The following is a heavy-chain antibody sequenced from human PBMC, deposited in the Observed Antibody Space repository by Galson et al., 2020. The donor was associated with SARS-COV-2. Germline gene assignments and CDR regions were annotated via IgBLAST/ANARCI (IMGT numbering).Heavy chain of an antibody. CDR3: ARAYCSGGSCSPPVGY. V-gene: IGHV7-4-1*02. Sequence: ASVKVSCKASGYTFTNYAINWVRQAPGQGLEWMGWISTNTGNPTYAQDFTGRFVFSLDTSVSTAYLQISSLKAEDTAVYYCARAYCSGGSCSPPVGYWGQGTLVTVSS. D-gene: IGHD2-15*01. CDR1: GYTFTNYA. J-gene: IGHJ4*02. CDR2: ISTNTGNP.